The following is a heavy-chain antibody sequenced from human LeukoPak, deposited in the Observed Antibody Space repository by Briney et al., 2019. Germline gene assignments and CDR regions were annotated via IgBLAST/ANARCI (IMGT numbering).Heavy chain of an antibody. CDR1: GFTFSSYE. Sequence: GGSLRLSCAASGFTFSSYEMNWVRQAPGKGLEWVSSISTSSSYIYYADSLKGRFTVSRDNARNSLYLQMDSLRADDTAVYYCARDRSEQWLVQGFDFWGQGTLITVSS. CDR3: ARDRSEQWLVQGFDF. V-gene: IGHV3-21*01. D-gene: IGHD6-19*01. J-gene: IGHJ4*02. CDR2: ISTSSSYI.